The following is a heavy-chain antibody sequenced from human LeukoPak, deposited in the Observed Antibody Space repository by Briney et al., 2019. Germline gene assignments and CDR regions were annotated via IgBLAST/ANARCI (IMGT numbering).Heavy chain of an antibody. D-gene: IGHD3-22*01. CDR1: GFTFSSYA. V-gene: IGHV3-23*01. CDR3: AKGSITMIVVVNPFGY. J-gene: IGHJ4*02. Sequence: SGGSLRLSCAASGFTFSSYAMSWVRQAPGKGLEWVSAISGSGGSTYYADSVKGRFTISRDNSKNTLHLQMNSLRAEDTAVYYCAKGSITMIVVVNPFGYWGQGTLVTVSS. CDR2: ISGSGGST.